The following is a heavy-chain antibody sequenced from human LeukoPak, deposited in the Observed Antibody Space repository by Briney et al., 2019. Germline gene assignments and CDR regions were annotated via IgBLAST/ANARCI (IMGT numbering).Heavy chain of an antibody. D-gene: IGHD3-16*02. CDR2: IYYSGST. V-gene: IGHV4-39*06. CDR1: GGSINSSIYY. Sequence: SETLSLTCTVSGGSINSSIYYWGWIRQPPGKGLEWIGSIYYSGSTYYNPSLKSRVTISVDTSKNQFPLKLSSVTAADTAVYYCAKDHDYVWGSYHDHYYFDYWGQGTLVTVSS. J-gene: IGHJ4*02. CDR3: AKDHDYVWGSYHDHYYFDY.